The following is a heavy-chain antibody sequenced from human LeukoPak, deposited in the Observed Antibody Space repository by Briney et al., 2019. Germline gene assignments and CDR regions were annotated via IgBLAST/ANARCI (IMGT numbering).Heavy chain of an antibody. V-gene: IGHV3-53*01. CDR3: ATSEWELHSDY. CDR2: IYSGGNT. J-gene: IGHJ4*02. D-gene: IGHD1-7*01. CDR1: GFTVSSNY. Sequence: GGSLRLSCAASGFTVSSNYMSWVRQAPGKGLEWVSVIYSGGNTYYADSVKGRFTVSRDNSKNTLYLQMNSLRAEDTAVYYCATSEWELHSDYWGQGILVTVSS.